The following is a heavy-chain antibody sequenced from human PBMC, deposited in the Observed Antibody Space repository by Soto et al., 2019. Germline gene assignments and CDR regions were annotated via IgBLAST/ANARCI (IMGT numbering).Heavy chain of an antibody. Sequence: SETLSLTCTVSSGSIKTDVWWSWLRRPPGKGLEWIGEIYQNGHTNYNPSLKSRVTMSVDKSKNQFSLMLTSVTAADTAMYYCARDAAVAGETDRFDYWGQGILVTVSS. CDR3: ARDAAVAGETDRFDY. CDR2: IYQNGHT. J-gene: IGHJ4*02. V-gene: IGHV4-4*02. D-gene: IGHD6-19*01. CDR1: SGSIKTDVW.